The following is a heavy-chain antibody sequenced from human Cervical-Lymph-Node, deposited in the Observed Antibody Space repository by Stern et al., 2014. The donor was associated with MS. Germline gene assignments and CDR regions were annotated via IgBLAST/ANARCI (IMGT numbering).Heavy chain of an antibody. D-gene: IGHD6-6*01. V-gene: IGHV3-11*01. CDR2: IRASGDHI. CDR1: GFAVTDYY. J-gene: IGHJ5*02. CDR3: ARSSDGTHLVDP. Sequence: VQLVQSGGALVKPGGSLRLSCEVSGFAVTDYYMTWIRQAPGKGLEWVSYIRASGDHIFYADSVKGRFTISRDNAKNSLYLQMNSLTGEDTARYYCARSSDGTHLVDPWGQGTLVIVSS.